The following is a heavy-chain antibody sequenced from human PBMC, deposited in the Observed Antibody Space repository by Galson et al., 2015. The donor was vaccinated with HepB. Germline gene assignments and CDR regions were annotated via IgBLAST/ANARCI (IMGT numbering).Heavy chain of an antibody. CDR1: GFTFSNYA. D-gene: IGHD6-19*01. Sequence: SLRLSCAASGFTFSNYAMHWVRQAPGKGLEWVAVISYDGSNKYYADSVKGRFTISRDNSKNTLYLQMNSLRAADTALYYCAKDPYLYSALAGTMAGFDYWGQGTLVTVAS. J-gene: IGHJ4*02. CDR3: AKDPYLYSALAGTMAGFDY. CDR2: ISYDGSNK. V-gene: IGHV3-30*18.